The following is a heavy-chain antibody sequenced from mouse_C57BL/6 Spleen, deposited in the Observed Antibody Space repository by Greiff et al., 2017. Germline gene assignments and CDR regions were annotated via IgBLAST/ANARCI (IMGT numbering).Heavy chain of an antibody. CDR1: GFTFSDYG. V-gene: IGHV5-17*01. Sequence: EVKVVESGGGLVKPGGSLKLSCAASGFTFSDYGMHWVRQAPEKGLEWVAYISSGSSTIYYADTVKGRFTISSDNAKNTLFLQMHSLRSEDTAMYYCARQNYYGSSDWYFDVGGTGTTVTVSS. D-gene: IGHD1-1*01. J-gene: IGHJ1*03. CDR3: ARQNYYGSSDWYFDV. CDR2: ISSGSSTI.